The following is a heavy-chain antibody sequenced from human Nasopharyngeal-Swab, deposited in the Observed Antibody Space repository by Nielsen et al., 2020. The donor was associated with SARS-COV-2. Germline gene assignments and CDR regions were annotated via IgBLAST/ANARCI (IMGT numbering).Heavy chain of an antibody. CDR3: ARDWSIAVAGYYYYYGMDV. CDR1: GYTFTSYD. Sequence: ASVKVSCKASGYTFTSYDINWVRQATGQGLEWMGLMNPNSGNTGYAQKFQGRVTMTRNTSISTAYMELSSLRSEDTAVYYCARDWSIAVAGYYYYYGMDVWGQGTTVTVSS. V-gene: IGHV1-8*01. D-gene: IGHD6-19*01. J-gene: IGHJ6*02. CDR2: MNPNSGNT.